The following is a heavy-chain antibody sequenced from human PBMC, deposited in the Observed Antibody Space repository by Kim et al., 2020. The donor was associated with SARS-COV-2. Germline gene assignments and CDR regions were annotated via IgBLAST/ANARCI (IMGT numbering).Heavy chain of an antibody. D-gene: IGHD3-22*01. Sequence: SETLSLTCTVSGGSISSGSYYWSWIRQPAGKGLEWIGRIYTSGSTNYNPSLKSRVTISVDTSKNQFSLKLSSVTAADTAVYYCAGLGPHDSSGYYYYAFDIWGQGTMVTVSS. V-gene: IGHV4-61*02. CDR1: GGSISSGSYY. CDR3: AGLGPHDSSGYYYYAFDI. J-gene: IGHJ3*02. CDR2: IYTSGST.